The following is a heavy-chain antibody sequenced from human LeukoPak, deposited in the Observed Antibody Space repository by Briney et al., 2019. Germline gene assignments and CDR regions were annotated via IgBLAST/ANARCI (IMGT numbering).Heavy chain of an antibody. V-gene: IGHV4-34*01. CDR1: GGSFSGYY. Sequence: SETLCLTCAVYGGSFSGYYWSWIRQPPGKGLEWIGEINHSGSTNYNPSLKSRVTISVDTSKNQFSLKLSSVTAADAAVYYCARGSPRGYGSGSYVRSWFDPWGQGTMVTVSS. D-gene: IGHD3-10*01. CDR2: INHSGST. CDR3: ARGSPRGYGSGSYVRSWFDP. J-gene: IGHJ5*02.